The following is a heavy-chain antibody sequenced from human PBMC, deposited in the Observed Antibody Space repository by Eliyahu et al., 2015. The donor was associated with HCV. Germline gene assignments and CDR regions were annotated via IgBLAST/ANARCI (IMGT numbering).Heavy chain of an antibody. V-gene: IGHV3-9*01. J-gene: IGHJ3*02. CDR3: AKDIKVRGAKWDALDI. CDR1: GFTXXXHA. CDR2: VTWNSNTI. Sequence: EVQLVESGGGLVQPGRSLRLSCAGSGFTXXXHAXHGVRQAPGXGLGGVXXVTWNSNTIGYADSVKGRFIISRDNAKNSLSLQMNSLRAEDTALYYCAKDIKVRGAKWDALDIWGQGTLVTVST. D-gene: IGHD3-10*01.